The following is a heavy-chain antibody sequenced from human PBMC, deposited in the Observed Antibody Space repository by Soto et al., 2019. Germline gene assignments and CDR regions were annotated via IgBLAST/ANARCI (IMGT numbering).Heavy chain of an antibody. J-gene: IGHJ6*02. CDR1: GYTFTSYD. CDR3: ARERKFDFWRKGLDV. Sequence: QAQLVQSEAEVKKPGASVKVSCKASGYTFTSYDINWVRQAPGQGLEWLGWMDPNSGSTGYAQNFQGRVTMTRNISINTAHMELSSLRSEDTAVYYCARERKFDFWRKGLDVWGQGTTVTVSS. CDR2: MDPNSGST. D-gene: IGHD3-3*01. V-gene: IGHV1-8*01.